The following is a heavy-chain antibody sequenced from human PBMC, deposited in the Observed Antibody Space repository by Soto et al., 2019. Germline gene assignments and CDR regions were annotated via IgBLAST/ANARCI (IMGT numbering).Heavy chain of an antibody. CDR3: ARDSPGRDIVLVPAAMYYYYGMDV. CDR2: INPSGGST. V-gene: IGHV1-46*01. D-gene: IGHD2-2*01. CDR1: GYTFTSYY. J-gene: IGHJ6*02. Sequence: ASVKVSCKASGYTFTSYYMHWVRQAPGQGLEWMGIINPSGGSTSYAQKFQGRVTMTRDTSTSTVYMELSSLRSEDTAVYYCARDSPGRDIVLVPAAMYYYYGMDVWGQGTTVTVSS.